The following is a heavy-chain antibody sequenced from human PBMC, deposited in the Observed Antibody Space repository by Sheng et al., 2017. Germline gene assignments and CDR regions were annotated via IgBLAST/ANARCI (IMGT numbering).Heavy chain of an antibody. Sequence: EVQLVESGGGLTQPGGSLRLSCVASGFTFSAYGMTWVRQAPGKGLEWVSIISSGGGRADYADSVKGRFTMSRDNSKDTVYLQMSSLRAEDTALYYCAKWDSEYGSSSFLDLWGQGTLVTVSS. J-gene: IGHJ5*02. CDR2: ISSGGGRA. V-gene: IGHV3-23*04. D-gene: IGHD3-10*01. CDR1: GFTFSAYG. CDR3: AKWDSEYGSSSFLDL.